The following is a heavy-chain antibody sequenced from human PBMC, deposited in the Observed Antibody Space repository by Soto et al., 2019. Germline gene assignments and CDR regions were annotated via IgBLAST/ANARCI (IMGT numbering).Heavy chain of an antibody. Sequence: ASVKVSCKTSGYTFNNHIIHWVRQVPGQRLEWMGWIKPYSGDTGYAQKFQGRVTLTRATTISTVYMELNSLESDDTAVYFSALDSGCYTTGYSAYDQWGQGPMVTASS. J-gene: IGHJ4*02. CDR1: GYTFNNHI. V-gene: IGHV1-2*02. CDR3: ALDSGCYTTGYSAYDQ. CDR2: IKPYSGDT. D-gene: IGHD3-9*01.